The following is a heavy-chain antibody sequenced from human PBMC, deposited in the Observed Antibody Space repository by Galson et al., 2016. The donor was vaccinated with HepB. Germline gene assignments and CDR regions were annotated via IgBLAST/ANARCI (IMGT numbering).Heavy chain of an antibody. CDR3: ARIRGHAPDSYDSSGYYFDY. D-gene: IGHD3-22*01. V-gene: IGHV2-70*11. Sequence: PALVKPTQTLTLTCTFSGFSLSTSGMCVSWIRQPPGKALEWLARIDWDDDKYYSTSLKTRLTISKDASKNQVVLTMTNVDPVDPATYYCARIRGHAPDSYDSSGYYFDYWGQGTLVTVSS. CDR2: IDWDDDK. CDR1: GFSLSTSGMC. J-gene: IGHJ4*02.